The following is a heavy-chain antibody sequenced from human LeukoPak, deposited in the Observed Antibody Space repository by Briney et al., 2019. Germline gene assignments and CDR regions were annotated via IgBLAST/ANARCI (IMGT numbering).Heavy chain of an antibody. Sequence: GGSLRLSCAASGFTSSNAWMSWGRQAPQKTLEWVAHIKKKSDGGTTDYAAPVKGRFTISRDDSKDTLYLQMSSLKTEDTAVYYCTTVQPWLAQALGYWGQGTLVTVSS. V-gene: IGHV3-15*01. D-gene: IGHD6-19*01. CDR3: TTVQPWLAQALGY. J-gene: IGHJ4*02. CDR2: IKKKSDGGTT. CDR1: GFTSSNAW.